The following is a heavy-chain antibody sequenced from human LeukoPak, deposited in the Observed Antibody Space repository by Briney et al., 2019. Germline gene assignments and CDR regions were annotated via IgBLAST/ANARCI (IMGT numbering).Heavy chain of an antibody. D-gene: IGHD2-2*01. CDR3: ARHGPIVVVDY. V-gene: IGHV4-38-2*01. J-gene: IGHJ4*02. Sequence: PSETLSLTCAVSGYSISSGYYWGWIRQPPGKGLEWIGSIYHSGSTYYNPSLKCRVTISVDTSKNQFSLKLSSVTAADTAVYYCARHGPIVVVDYWGQGTLVTVSS. CDR2: IYHSGST. CDR1: GYSISSGYY.